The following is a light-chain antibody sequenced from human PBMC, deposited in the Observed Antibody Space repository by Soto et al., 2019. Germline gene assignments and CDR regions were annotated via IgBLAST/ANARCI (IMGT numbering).Light chain of an antibody. J-gene: IGKJ1*01. CDR3: QQYNSYPWT. CDR1: QSISSW. Sequence: DIQMTQYPSSLSASVGDRVTITFRASQSISSWLAWYQQKPGKAPKLLIYKASSLESGVPSRFSGSGSGTEFTLTISSLQPDDFATYYCQQYNSYPWTFGQGTKVDIK. CDR2: KAS. V-gene: IGKV1-5*03.